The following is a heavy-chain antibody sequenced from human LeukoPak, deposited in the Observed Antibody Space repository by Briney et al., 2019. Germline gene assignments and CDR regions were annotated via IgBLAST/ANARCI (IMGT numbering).Heavy chain of an antibody. J-gene: IGHJ4*02. CDR2: INHSGST. CDR3: ASHMLEVGASGFDY. Sequence: SETLSLTCAVYGGSFSGYYWSWIRQPPGKGLEWIGEINHSGSTNYNPSLKSRVTLSVDTSKNQFSLKLSSVTAADTAVYYCASHMLEVGASGFDYWGQGTLVTVSS. D-gene: IGHD1-26*01. V-gene: IGHV4-34*01. CDR1: GGSFSGYY.